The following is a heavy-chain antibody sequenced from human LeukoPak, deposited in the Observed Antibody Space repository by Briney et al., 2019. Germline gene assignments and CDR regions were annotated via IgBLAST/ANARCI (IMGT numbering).Heavy chain of an antibody. V-gene: IGHV3-30*04. Sequence: SGGSLRLSCAASGFTFSSYAMHWVRQAPGKGLEWVAVISYDGSNKYYADSVKGRFTISRDNSRNTLYLQMNSLRAEDTAVYYCARDARKGSSGIIGNWFDPWGQGTLVTVSS. CDR3: ARDARKGSSGIIGNWFDP. CDR2: ISYDGSNK. D-gene: IGHD3-22*01. CDR1: GFTFSSYA. J-gene: IGHJ5*02.